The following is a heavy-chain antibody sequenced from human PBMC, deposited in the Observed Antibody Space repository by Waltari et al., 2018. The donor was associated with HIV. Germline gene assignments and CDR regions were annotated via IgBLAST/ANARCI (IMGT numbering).Heavy chain of an antibody. CDR2: INSNSGTI. V-gene: IGHV3-48*03. Sequence: EQRVESGGGLVRPGGSLRLAGVASGFPFFPYEVNWVRQAPGKGLEWISYINSNSGTIHYADSVKGRFTISRDNAKSSLYLQMRNLTGEDTAVYYCARDDLNVLRAFDIWGQGTMVTVSS. CDR3: ARDDLNVLRAFDI. J-gene: IGHJ3*02. D-gene: IGHD2-21*01. CDR1: GFPFFPYE.